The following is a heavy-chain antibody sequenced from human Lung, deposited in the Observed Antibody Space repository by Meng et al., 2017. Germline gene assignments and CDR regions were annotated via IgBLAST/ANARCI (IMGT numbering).Heavy chain of an antibody. CDR3: ARKAGNCISTTCYSLDY. Sequence: SVKVSCKAPGGIFSNYVIGWVRQAPGQGLEWMGGINAVFGTTNYAQKFQGRVTITTDESTSTVYMELTRLTSEDTAVYFCARKAGNCISTTCYSLDYWGQGTRVTVSS. V-gene: IGHV1-69*05. CDR2: INAVFGTT. D-gene: IGHD2-2*01. CDR1: GGIFSNYV. J-gene: IGHJ4*02.